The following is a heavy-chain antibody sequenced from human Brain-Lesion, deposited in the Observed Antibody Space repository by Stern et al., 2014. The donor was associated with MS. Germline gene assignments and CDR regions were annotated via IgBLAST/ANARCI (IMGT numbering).Heavy chain of an antibody. CDR1: GFTFDDYA. CDR3: ARDITGSSAYFAY. D-gene: IGHD1-14*01. V-gene: IGHV3-9*01. CDR2: ISWNSGTI. Sequence: VQLVESGGDLVQPGRSLRLSCAAFGFTFDDYAMHWVRQAPGKGLEWVAGISWNSGTIRYADSVKGRFTTSRDNAYSSLYLQMNSLRPEDTALYYCARDITGSSAYFAYWGQGTLVTVSS. J-gene: IGHJ4*02.